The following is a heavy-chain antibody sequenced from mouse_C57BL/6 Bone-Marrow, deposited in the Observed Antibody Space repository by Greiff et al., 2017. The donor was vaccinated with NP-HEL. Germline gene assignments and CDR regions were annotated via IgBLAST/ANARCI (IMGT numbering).Heavy chain of an antibody. CDR2: ISSGSSTI. D-gene: IGHD4-1*01. CDR1: GFTFSDYG. J-gene: IGHJ4*01. Sequence: EVQLVESGGGLVKPGGSLKLSCAASGFTFSDYGMHWVRQAPEKGLEWVAYISSGSSTIYYADTVKGRFTISRDNAKNTLFLQMTSLRSEDTAMYYCASLGGFYAMDYWGQGTSVTVSS. CDR3: ASLGGFYAMDY. V-gene: IGHV5-17*01.